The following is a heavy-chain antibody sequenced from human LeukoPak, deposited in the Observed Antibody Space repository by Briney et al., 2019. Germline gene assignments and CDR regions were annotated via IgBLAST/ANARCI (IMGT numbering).Heavy chain of an antibody. Sequence: GGSLRLSCAVSGFTFSHYWMIWVRQAPGKGLEWVATIKNDGSEKYYLDSVKGRFTISRDNAKNSLYLQMNSLRAEDTAVYYCARNWGYFDNRGQGTLVTVSS. J-gene: IGHJ4*02. D-gene: IGHD7-27*01. V-gene: IGHV3-7*05. CDR1: GFTFSHYW. CDR2: IKNDGSEK. CDR3: ARNWGYFDN.